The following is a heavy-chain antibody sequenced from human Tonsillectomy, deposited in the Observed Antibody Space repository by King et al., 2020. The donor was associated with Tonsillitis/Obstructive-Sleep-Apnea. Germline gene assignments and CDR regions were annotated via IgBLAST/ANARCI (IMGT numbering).Heavy chain of an antibody. D-gene: IGHD2-2*01. CDR3: AGSFSSTSCCYFDY. Sequence: VQLVESGAEVKKPGSSVKVSCKASGGTFSSYAISWVRQAPGQGLEWMGGIIPIFGTANYAQKFQGRVPITADESTSTAYMELSSLRSEDTAVYYCAGSFSSTSCCYFDYWGQGTLVTVSS. V-gene: IGHV1-69*01. CDR2: IIPIFGTA. J-gene: IGHJ4*02. CDR1: GGTFSSYA.